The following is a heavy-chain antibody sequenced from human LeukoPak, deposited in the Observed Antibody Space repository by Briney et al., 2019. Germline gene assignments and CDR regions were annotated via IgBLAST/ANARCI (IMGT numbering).Heavy chain of an antibody. CDR3: AKGPNLDYYYGMDV. J-gene: IGHJ6*02. CDR1: GFTFSSYA. CDR2: ISGSGGST. V-gene: IGHV3-23*01. Sequence: GGSLRLSCAASGFTFSSYAMSWVRQAPWKGLEWVSAISGSGGSTYYADSVKGRFTISRDNSKNTLYLQMNSLRAEDTAVYYCAKGPNLDYYYGMDVWGQGTTVTVSS.